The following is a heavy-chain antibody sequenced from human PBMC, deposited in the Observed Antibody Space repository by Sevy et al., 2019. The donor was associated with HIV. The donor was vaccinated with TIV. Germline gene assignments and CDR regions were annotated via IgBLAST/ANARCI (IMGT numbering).Heavy chain of an antibody. CDR3: ATSLRTTVTTTIDY. D-gene: IGHD4-17*01. J-gene: IGHJ4*02. Sequence: ASVKVSCKVSGYTLTELSMHWVRQAPGKGLEWMGGFDPEDGETIYAQKFQGRVTMTEDTSTDTAYMELSSLRSADTAVYYCATSLRTTVTTTIDYWGQGTLVTVSS. CDR1: GYTLTELS. V-gene: IGHV1-24*01. CDR2: FDPEDGET.